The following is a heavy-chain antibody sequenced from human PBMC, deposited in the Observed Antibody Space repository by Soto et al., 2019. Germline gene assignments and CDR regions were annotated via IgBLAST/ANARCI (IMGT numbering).Heavy chain of an antibody. V-gene: IGHV4-34*01. CDR2: ITHGGST. Sequence: QVQLQQWGAGLLKPSETLSLTCAVYGGSFNGYYWDWIRHSPGKGLEWIGEITHGGSTTYSPSLTSRVTMSLDTSKNQFFLNLTSVTAADTAVYYCARGRLFLTTSGLVITYFDNWGQGMLVTVSS. J-gene: IGHJ4*02. CDR3: ARGRLFLTTSGLVITYFDN. CDR1: GGSFNGYY. D-gene: IGHD3-3*01.